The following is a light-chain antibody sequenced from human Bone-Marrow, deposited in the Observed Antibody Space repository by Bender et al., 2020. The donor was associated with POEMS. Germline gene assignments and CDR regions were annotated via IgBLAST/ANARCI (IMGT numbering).Light chain of an antibody. CDR1: SSNMGAGYG. J-gene: IGLJ3*02. Sequence: QSVLTQPPSVSGAPGQTVTISCTGTSSNMGAGYGVNWYQQLPGTAPKLLIYSNENQPSGVPDRISGSKSGTSASLAITGLQAEDEADYYCQSYDISLSGWVFGGGTKLTAL. CDR3: QSYDISLSGWV. CDR2: SNE. V-gene: IGLV1-40*01.